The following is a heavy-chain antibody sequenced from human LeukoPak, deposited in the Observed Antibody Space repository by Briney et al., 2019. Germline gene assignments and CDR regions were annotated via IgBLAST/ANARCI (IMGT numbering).Heavy chain of an antibody. Sequence: SGGSLRLSCAASGFTFDDYGRSWVRQAPGKGLEWVSGINWNGGSTGYADSVKGRFTISRDNAKNSLYLQMNSLRAEDTALYYWARGGARGYCSSTSCYFVYWGQGTLVTVSS. D-gene: IGHD2-2*01. CDR1: GFTFDDYG. CDR2: INWNGGST. V-gene: IGHV3-20*04. J-gene: IGHJ4*02. CDR3: ARGGARGYCSSTSCYFVY.